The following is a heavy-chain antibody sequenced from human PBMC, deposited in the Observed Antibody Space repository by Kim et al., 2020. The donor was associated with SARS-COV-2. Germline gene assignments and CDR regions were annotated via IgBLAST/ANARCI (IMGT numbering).Heavy chain of an antibody. D-gene: IGHD2-2*01. CDR2: ISAYNGNT. Sequence: DSVKVSCKASGYTFTSYGISWVRQAPGQGLEWMGWISAYNGNTNYAQKLQGRVTMTTDTSTSTAYMELRSLRSDDTAVYYCAREPERCSSTSCYVDAFDIWGQGTMVTVSS. CDR3: AREPERCSSTSCYVDAFDI. V-gene: IGHV1-18*01. J-gene: IGHJ3*02. CDR1: GYTFTSYG.